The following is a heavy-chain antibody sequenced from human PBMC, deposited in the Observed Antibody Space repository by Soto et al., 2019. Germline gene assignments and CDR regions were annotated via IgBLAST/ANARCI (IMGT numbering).Heavy chain of an antibody. J-gene: IGHJ4*02. CDR3: ARAGGLLLDY. Sequence: QVQQVESGGGVVQPGRSLRLSCAASGFTVSSYGMHWVRQAPGKGLEWVAVISYDGSNKYYADSVKGRFTISRDISKNTLYLQMNSLRAEDTAGYYCARAGGLLLDYWGQGPLVTVSS. V-gene: IGHV3-30-3*01. CDR2: ISYDGSNK. CDR1: GFTVSSYG. D-gene: IGHD2-15*01.